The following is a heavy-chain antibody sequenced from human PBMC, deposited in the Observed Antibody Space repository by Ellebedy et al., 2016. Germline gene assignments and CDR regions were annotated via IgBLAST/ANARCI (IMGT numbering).Heavy chain of an antibody. D-gene: IGHD2-15*01. J-gene: IGHJ5*02. V-gene: IGHV3-15*01. Sequence: GESLKISXAASGFTFSNAWMSWVRQAPGKGLEWVGRIKSKTDGGTTDYAAPVKGRFTISRDDSKNTLYLQMNSLKTEDTAVYYCTTDPSKDIVVVASTNWFDPWGQGTLVTVSS. CDR1: GFTFSNAW. CDR3: TTDPSKDIVVVASTNWFDP. CDR2: IKSKTDGGTT.